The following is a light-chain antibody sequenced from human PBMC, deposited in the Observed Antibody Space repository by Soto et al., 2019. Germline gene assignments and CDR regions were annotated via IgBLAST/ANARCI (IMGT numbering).Light chain of an antibody. V-gene: IGKV3-20*01. Sequence: VLPQWPGTLSLSPGARATLSCRASQSVSSRSLAWCQQRPGQAPRLLIYGAATRAAGIPDRFSGSGSGTDVTLTITRLEPADSAVYFYQQYTGPPSTFGQGTRLEI. J-gene: IGKJ5*01. CDR3: QQYTGPPST. CDR2: GAA. CDR1: QSVSSRS.